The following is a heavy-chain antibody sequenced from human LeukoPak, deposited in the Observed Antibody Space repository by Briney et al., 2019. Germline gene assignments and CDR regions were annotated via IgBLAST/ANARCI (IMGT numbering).Heavy chain of an antibody. V-gene: IGHV3-23*01. CDR1: GFTFSGYA. Sequence: PGGSLRLSCAASGFTFSGYAMNWVRQAPGEGLEWVSTISGSGGTTYYADSVKGRFTISRDNAKNPLYLQMNSLRAEDTAVYYCARVYCSSTSCPGDYWGQGTLVTVSS. D-gene: IGHD2-2*01. CDR2: ISGSGGTT. J-gene: IGHJ4*02. CDR3: ARVYCSSTSCPGDY.